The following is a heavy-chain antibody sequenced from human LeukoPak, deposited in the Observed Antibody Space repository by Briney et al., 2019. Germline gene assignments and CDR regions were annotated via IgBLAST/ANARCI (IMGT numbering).Heavy chain of an antibody. J-gene: IGHJ5*02. D-gene: IGHD1-26*01. CDR2: IYYSGST. CDR3: ARRWELVWFDP. V-gene: IGHV4-31*03. CDR1: GGSISSGGYY. Sequence: SETLSLTCTVSGGSISSGGYYWSWIRQHPGKGLEWIGYIYYSGSTYYNPSLKSRVTISVDTSKNQFSLKLSSVTAADTAVYYCARRWELVWFDPWGQGTLVTVSS.